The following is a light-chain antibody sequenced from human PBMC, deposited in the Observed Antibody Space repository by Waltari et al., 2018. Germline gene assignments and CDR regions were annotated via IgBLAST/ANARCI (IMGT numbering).Light chain of an antibody. CDR2: WAS. CDR3: QQYYNTPYT. V-gene: IGKV4-1*01. CDR1: QSVLCSSKNKNY. J-gene: IGKJ2*01. Sequence: DIVMTQSPDSLAVSLGERATINCKSSQSVLCSSKNKNYLAWYQQKPGQPPKLLIYWASTRESGVPDRFSGSGSGTDFTLTISSLQAEDVAVYYCQQYYNTPYTFGQGTKLEIK.